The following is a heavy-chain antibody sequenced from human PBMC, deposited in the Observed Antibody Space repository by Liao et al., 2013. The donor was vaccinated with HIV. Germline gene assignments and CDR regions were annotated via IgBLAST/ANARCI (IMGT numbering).Heavy chain of an antibody. CDR1: GGSISSGDYY. Sequence: QVQLQESGPGLVKPSQTLSLTCTVSGGSISSGDYYWSWIRQPPGKGLEWIGYIYYSGSTYYNPSLKSRVTISVDTSKNQFSLKLSSVTAADTAVYYCARDGPYYDSSGYYSDAFDIWGQGTMVTVSS. CDR3: ARDGPYYDSSGYYSDAFDI. D-gene: IGHD3-22*01. J-gene: IGHJ3*02. V-gene: IGHV4-30-4*08. CDR2: IYYSGST.